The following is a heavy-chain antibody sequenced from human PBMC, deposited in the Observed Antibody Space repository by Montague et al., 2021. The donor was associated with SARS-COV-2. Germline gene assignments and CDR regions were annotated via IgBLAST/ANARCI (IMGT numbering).Heavy chain of an antibody. Sequence: SKTLSLTCTVSNGSINNYYWSWVRQPPGKRLEWIGYIYYRGSTNYNPSLESRVTMSIDTSKNQFSLKLRSVTAADTAVYFCAREGLHNWFDPWGQGTLVIVSS. CDR3: AREGLHNWFDP. V-gene: IGHV4-59*01. CDR2: IYYRGST. CDR1: NGSINNYY. J-gene: IGHJ5*02.